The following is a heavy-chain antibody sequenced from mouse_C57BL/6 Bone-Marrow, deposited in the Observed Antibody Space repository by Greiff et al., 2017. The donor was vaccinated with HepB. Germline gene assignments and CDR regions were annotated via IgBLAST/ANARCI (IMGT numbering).Heavy chain of an antibody. CDR1: GFTFSSYG. CDR3: AKHRSTGPRYYFDY. Sequence: EVKMVESGGDLVKPGGSLKLSCAASGFTFSSYGMSWVRQTPDKRLEWVATISSGGSYTYYPDSLKGRFTFSRDTAKNTLYLQLSSLKSEDTAMYDGAKHRSTGPRYYFDYGGQGTTLTVSS. CDR2: ISSGGSYT. D-gene: IGHD3-3*01. V-gene: IGHV5-6*01. J-gene: IGHJ2*01.